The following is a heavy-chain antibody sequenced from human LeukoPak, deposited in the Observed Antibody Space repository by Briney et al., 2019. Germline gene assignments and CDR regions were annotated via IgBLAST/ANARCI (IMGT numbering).Heavy chain of an antibody. Sequence: ASVKVSCKASGYTFTNYGISWVRQAPGQGLEWMGWISAYNGNTNYAQKLQGRVTMTTDTSTSTAYMELRSLRSDDTAVYYCASGDYVWGSYTYFDYWGQGTLVTVSS. D-gene: IGHD3-16*01. CDR1: GYTFTNYG. J-gene: IGHJ4*02. CDR2: ISAYNGNT. CDR3: ASGDYVWGSYTYFDY. V-gene: IGHV1-18*01.